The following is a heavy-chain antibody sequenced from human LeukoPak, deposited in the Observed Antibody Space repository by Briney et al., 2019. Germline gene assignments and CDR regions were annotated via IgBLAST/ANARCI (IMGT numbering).Heavy chain of an antibody. Sequence: GGSLRLSCAASGFTYSSYGMHWVRQAPGKGLEWVAFIRYDGSNKYYADSVKGRFTISRDNSKNTLYLQMNSLRAEDTAVYYCATISPMYYYDSSGSSWRDYWGQGTLVTVSS. J-gene: IGHJ4*02. V-gene: IGHV3-30*02. CDR3: ATISPMYYYDSSGSSWRDY. D-gene: IGHD3-22*01. CDR1: GFTYSSYG. CDR2: IRYDGSNK.